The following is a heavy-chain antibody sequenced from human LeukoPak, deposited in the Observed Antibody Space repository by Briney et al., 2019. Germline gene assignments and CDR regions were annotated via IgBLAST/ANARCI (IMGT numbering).Heavy chain of an antibody. CDR3: ATQWFGEGDYFDY. J-gene: IGHJ4*02. D-gene: IGHD3-10*01. V-gene: IGHV4-31*03. CDR2: IYYSGST. Sequence: PSETLSLTCTVSGGSISSGGYYWSWIRQHPGKGLEWIGYIYYSGSTYYNPSLKSRVTISVDTSKNQSPLKLSPVTAADTAVYYCATQWFGEGDYFDYWGQGTLVTASS. CDR1: GGSISSGGYY.